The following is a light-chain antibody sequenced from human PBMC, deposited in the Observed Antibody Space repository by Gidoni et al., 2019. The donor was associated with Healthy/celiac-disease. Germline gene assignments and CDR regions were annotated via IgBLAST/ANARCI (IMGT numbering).Light chain of an antibody. J-gene: IGKJ2*01. V-gene: IGKV1-39*01. CDR2: AAS. CDR3: QQSYSTPPYT. CDR1: QSISSY. Sequence: DIQMTQSPSSLSASVGDRVTITCRASQSISSYLNWYQQKPGKAPKLLIYAASSLQSVVPSRFSGSGSGTDFTLTISSLQPEDFATYYCQQSYSTPPYTVGQGTKLEIK.